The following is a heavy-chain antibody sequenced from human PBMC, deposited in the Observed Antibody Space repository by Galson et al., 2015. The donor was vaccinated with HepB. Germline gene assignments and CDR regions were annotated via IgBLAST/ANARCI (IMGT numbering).Heavy chain of an antibody. Sequence: LRLSCAASRFNFRSYVMHWVRQAPGKGLEWVALISYDGSNAYYADSVKGRFTISRDNSKNTLYLEMNSMRAEDMAVYFCARAGYSYGSVRRGDLDYWGQGTLVTVSS. V-gene: IGHV3-30-3*01. CDR1: RFNFRSYV. CDR3: ARAGYSYGSVRRGDLDY. CDR2: ISYDGSNA. J-gene: IGHJ4*02. D-gene: IGHD5-18*01.